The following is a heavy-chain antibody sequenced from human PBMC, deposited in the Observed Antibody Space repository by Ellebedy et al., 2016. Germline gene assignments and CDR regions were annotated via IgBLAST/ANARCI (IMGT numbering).Heavy chain of an antibody. Sequence: GESLKISCAASGLPLSTLWMTWFRQAPGKGPEWVANIKQDASEKVYADSVKGRFTISRDNAKNSLYLEMNSLRVEDTAIYYCAGGAGWLVDYWGQGILVTVSS. V-gene: IGHV3-7*01. D-gene: IGHD6-19*01. CDR1: GLPLSTLW. CDR2: IKQDASEK. CDR3: AGGAGWLVDY. J-gene: IGHJ4*02.